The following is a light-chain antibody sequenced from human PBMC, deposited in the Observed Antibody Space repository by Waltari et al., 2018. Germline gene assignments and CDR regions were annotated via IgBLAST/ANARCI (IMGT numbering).Light chain of an antibody. CDR1: QSVSSN. V-gene: IGKV3-15*01. CDR2: GAS. Sequence: ELVMPQSPPTLSVSPGERANLSCRASQSVSSNLAWYQQKPGQAPRLLIYGASTRATGIPARFSGSGSGTEFTLTISSLQSEDFAVYYCQQYNNWPLTFGGGTKVEIK. J-gene: IGKJ4*01. CDR3: QQYNNWPLT.